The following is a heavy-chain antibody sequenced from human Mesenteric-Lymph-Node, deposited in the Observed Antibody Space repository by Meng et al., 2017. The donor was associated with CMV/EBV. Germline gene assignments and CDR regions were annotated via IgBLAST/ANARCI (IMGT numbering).Heavy chain of an antibody. J-gene: IGHJ4*02. Sequence: GESLKISCAASGFTFDDYGMSWVRQAPGKGLEWVSGINWNGGSTGYADSVKGRFTISRDNSKNTLYLQMNSLRAEDTAVYYCAKVPSSWFYSFDYWGQGTLVTVSS. CDR2: INWNGGST. CDR3: AKVPSSWFYSFDY. CDR1: GFTFDDYG. V-gene: IGHV3-20*04. D-gene: IGHD6-13*01.